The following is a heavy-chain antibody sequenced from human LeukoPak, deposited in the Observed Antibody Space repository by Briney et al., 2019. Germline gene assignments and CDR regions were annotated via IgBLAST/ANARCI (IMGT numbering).Heavy chain of an antibody. CDR2: INPSNGDT. CDR3: ARGWYGMDV. Sequence: ASVKVSCKASGYTFTASYMQWARQAPGQGLEWMGRINPSNGDTEYEQKFQGRVTMTRDTSISTVYMELSRITSDDTAVYYCARGWYGMDVWGQGTTVTVSS. CDR1: GYTFTASY. V-gene: IGHV1-2*06. D-gene: IGHD1-14*01. J-gene: IGHJ6*02.